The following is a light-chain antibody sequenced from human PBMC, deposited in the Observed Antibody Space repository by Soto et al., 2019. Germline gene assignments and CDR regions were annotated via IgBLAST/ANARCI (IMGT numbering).Light chain of an antibody. V-gene: IGLV2-14*03. CDR2: DVN. Sequence: QSALTQPASVSGSPGQSISISCTGSSSDVATYNYVSWYQHHPGKAPKLMIYDVNNRPSGVSSRFSGSKSGNTASLTISWLQAEDEADYYCNSYTDSNTYVFGTGTKLTVL. CDR1: SSDVATYNY. CDR3: NSYTDSNTYV. J-gene: IGLJ1*01.